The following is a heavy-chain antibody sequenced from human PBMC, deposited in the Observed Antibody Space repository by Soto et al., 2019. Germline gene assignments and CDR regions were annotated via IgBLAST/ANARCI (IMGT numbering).Heavy chain of an antibody. Sequence: GGSLRLSCEASGFTLTTYSMNWVRQASGKGLEWASSISSSSSHIYYADSVKGRFTISRDNARNSLYLQMNSLRAEDTAVYYCVRERGLSSFYGMDVWGQGTTVTVSS. CDR3: VRERGLSSFYGMDV. CDR2: ISSSSSHI. D-gene: IGHD3-10*01. J-gene: IGHJ6*02. V-gene: IGHV3-21*01. CDR1: GFTLTTYS.